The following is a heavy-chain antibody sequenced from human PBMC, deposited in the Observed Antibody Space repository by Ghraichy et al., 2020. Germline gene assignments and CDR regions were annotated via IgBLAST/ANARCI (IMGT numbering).Heavy chain of an antibody. CDR3: ASETSYYYDSRCYYRGPFQFQH. J-gene: IGHJ1*01. D-gene: IGHD3-22*01. CDR1: GDSVSSDSAA. Sequence: SQTLSLTCAISGDSVSSDSAAWSWIRQSPSRGLEWLGRTYYRSKWYNDYAVSLKSRLTLNPDTSRNQFSLHLNSVTPEDTAVYYCASETSYYYDSRCYYRGPFQFQHWGQGNLVTVSS. CDR2: TYYRSKWYN. V-gene: IGHV6-1*01.